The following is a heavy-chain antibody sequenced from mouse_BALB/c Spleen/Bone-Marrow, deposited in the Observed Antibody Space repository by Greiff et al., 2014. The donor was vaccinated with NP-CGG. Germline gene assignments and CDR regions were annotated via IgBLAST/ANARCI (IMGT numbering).Heavy chain of an antibody. J-gene: IGHJ4*01. D-gene: IGHD1-1*01. Sequence: QVQLKESGAELVRPGASVMLSCRASGYTFTSYWINWVKQRPGQGLEWIGNIYPSDSYTNYNQRFKDKATLTVDKSSSTAYMQLSSPTSEDSAVYYCTRYGNSHYYAMDYWGQGTSVTVSS. CDR1: GYTFTSYW. CDR2: IYPSDSYT. CDR3: TRYGNSHYYAMDY. V-gene: IGHV1-69*02.